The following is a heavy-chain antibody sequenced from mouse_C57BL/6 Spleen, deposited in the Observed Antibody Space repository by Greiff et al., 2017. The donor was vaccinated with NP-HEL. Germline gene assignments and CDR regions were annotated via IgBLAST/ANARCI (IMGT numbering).Heavy chain of an antibody. CDR2: FYPGSGSI. D-gene: IGHD1-1*01. V-gene: IGHV1-62-2*01. CDR3: ARQTTVVATFDAMDY. CDR1: GYTFTEYT. J-gene: IGHJ4*01. Sequence: VKLVESGAELVKPGASVKLSCKASGYTFTEYTIHWVKQRSGRGLEWIGWFYPGSGSIKYNEKFKDKATLTADKSSSTVYMELSRLTSEDSAVYFCARQTTVVATFDAMDYWGQGTSVTVSS.